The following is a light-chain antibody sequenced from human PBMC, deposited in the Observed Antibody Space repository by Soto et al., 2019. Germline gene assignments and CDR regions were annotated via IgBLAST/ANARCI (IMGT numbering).Light chain of an antibody. CDR1: QSNSSW. Sequence: DIPMTQSPSTLSASVGDRVTITCRASQSNSSWLAWYQQKPGKAPKLLIYDASSLESGVPSRFSGSGSGTEFTLTISSLQPDDFATYYCQQYNSYPVTFGQGTKLEIK. CDR3: QQYNSYPVT. V-gene: IGKV1-5*01. J-gene: IGKJ2*01. CDR2: DAS.